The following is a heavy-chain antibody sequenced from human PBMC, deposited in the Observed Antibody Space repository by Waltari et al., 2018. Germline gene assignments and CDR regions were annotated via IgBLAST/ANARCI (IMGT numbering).Heavy chain of an antibody. V-gene: IGHV3-49*04. CDR1: GFTFGDYA. Sequence: EVQLVESGGGLVQPGRSLRLSCTASGFTFGDYAMSWVRQAPGKGLEWVGFIRSKAYGGTTEYAASVKGRFTISRDDSKSIAYLQMNSLKTEDTAVYYCTRGPSRGYSGYEAPDYWGQGTLVTVSS. CDR2: IRSKAYGGTT. J-gene: IGHJ4*02. D-gene: IGHD5-12*01. CDR3: TRGPSRGYSGYEAPDY.